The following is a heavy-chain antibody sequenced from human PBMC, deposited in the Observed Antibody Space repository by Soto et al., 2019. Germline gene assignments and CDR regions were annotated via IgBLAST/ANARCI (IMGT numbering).Heavy chain of an antibody. CDR2: IYYSGST. V-gene: IGHV4-39*01. CDR1: GGSISSSSYY. CDR3: ARHPRHVDIVAIYYFDY. Sequence: PSETLSLTCTVSGGSISSSSYYWGWIRQPPGKGLEWIGSIYYSGSTYYNPSLKSRVTISVDTSKNQFSLKLSSVTAADTAVYYFARHPRHVDIVAIYYFDYWGQGTLVTVSS. D-gene: IGHD5-12*01. J-gene: IGHJ4*02.